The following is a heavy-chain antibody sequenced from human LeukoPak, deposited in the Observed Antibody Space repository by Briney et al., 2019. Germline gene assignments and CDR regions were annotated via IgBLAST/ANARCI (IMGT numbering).Heavy chain of an antibody. D-gene: IGHD6-13*01. V-gene: IGHV4-39*01. Sequence: SETLSLTCTVSGGSISSSSYYWGWIRQPPGKGLEWIGSIYYSGSTYYNPSLKSRVTISVDTSKNQFSLKLSSVTAADTAVYYCARHRLSAAGNTFDYWGQGTLVTVSS. CDR1: GGSISSSSYY. J-gene: IGHJ4*02. CDR2: IYYSGST. CDR3: ARHRLSAAGNTFDY.